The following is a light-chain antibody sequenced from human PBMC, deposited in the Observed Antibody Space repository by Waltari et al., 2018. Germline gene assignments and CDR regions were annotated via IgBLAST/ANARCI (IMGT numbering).Light chain of an antibody. V-gene: IGLV3-10*01. CDR1: ASPRKY. CDR3: YSTDGSGNERV. Sequence: SYELTQPPSVSVSPGQTARITCPGDASPRKYAYWYQQKSGQAPVLVMYEDSKRPPGIPERFSGSGSGTMATLTISGAQAEDEADYYCYSTDGSGNERVFGGGTKLTV. J-gene: IGLJ2*01. CDR2: EDS.